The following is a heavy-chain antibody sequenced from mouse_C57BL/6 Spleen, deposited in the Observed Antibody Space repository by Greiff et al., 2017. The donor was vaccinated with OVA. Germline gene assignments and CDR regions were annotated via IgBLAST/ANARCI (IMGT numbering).Heavy chain of an antibody. V-gene: IGHV1-26*01. CDR1: GYTFTDYY. Sequence: EVQLQQSGPELVKPGASVKISCKASGYTFTDYYMNWVKQSHGKSLEWIGDINPNNGGTSYNQKFKGKATLTVDKSSSIAYMELRSLTSEDSAVYYCARSRAIYYGNYYFDYWGQGTTLTVSS. J-gene: IGHJ2*01. CDR2: INPNNGGT. CDR3: ARSRAIYYGNYYFDY. D-gene: IGHD2-1*01.